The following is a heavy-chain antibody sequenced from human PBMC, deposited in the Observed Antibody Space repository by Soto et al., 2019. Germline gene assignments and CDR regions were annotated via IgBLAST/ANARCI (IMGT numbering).Heavy chain of an antibody. CDR2: IYYSGST. Sequence: QLQLQESGPGLVKPSETLSLTCTVSGGSISSSSYYWGWIRQPPGKGLEWIGSIYYSGSTYYNPSLKSRVTISVDTSKNQLSLKLSSVTAAATAVYYCARQWTAAGRRNFDYWGQGTLVTVSS. CDR1: GGSISSSSYY. V-gene: IGHV4-39*01. D-gene: IGHD6-13*01. CDR3: ARQWTAAGRRNFDY. J-gene: IGHJ4*02.